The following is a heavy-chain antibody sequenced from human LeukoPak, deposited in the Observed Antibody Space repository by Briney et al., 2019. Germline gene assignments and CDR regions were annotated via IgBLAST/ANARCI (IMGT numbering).Heavy chain of an antibody. CDR3: ARDWAYGDYDY. Sequence: GGSLRLSCVASGFTFSSYWMSWVRQAPGKGLEWVANIKQDGSEKYYVDSVKGRFTISRDNAKNSLYLHVNSLRAEDTAVYYCARDWAYGDYDYWGQGTLVTVSS. CDR1: GFTFSSYW. J-gene: IGHJ4*02. V-gene: IGHV3-7*01. D-gene: IGHD4-17*01. CDR2: IKQDGSEK.